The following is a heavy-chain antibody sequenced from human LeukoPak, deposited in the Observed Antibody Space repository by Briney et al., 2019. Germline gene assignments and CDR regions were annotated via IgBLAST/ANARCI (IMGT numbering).Heavy chain of an antibody. D-gene: IGHD3-10*01. Sequence: GGSLRLSCAASGFIFSSYRMNWVRQAPGKGLEWVSSISSSSSYTYYADSVKGRFTISRDNAKKSLYLQMNSLRAEDTAVYYCASLEARRITMVRGGPNYYMDVWGKGTTVTVSS. CDR2: ISSSSSYT. J-gene: IGHJ6*03. V-gene: IGHV3-21*01. CDR1: GFIFSSYR. CDR3: ASLEARRITMVRGGPNYYMDV.